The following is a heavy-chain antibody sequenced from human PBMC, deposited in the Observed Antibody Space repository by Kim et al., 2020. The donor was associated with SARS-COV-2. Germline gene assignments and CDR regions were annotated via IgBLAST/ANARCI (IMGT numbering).Heavy chain of an antibody. CDR2: MNPNSGNT. J-gene: IGHJ4*02. D-gene: IGHD4-17*01. CDR1: GYTFTSYD. Sequence: ASVKVSCKASGYTFTSYDINWVRQATGQGLEWMGWMNPNSGNTGYAQKFQGRVTMTRNTSISTAYMELSSLRSEDTAVYYCARGDVGGGAADYGDAGGGVDYWGQGTLVTVSS. V-gene: IGHV1-8*01. CDR3: ARGDVGGGAADYGDAGGGVDY.